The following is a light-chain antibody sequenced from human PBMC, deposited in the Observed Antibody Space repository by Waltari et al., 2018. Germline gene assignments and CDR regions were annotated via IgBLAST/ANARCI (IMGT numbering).Light chain of an antibody. Sequence: QSVLTQPPSTSGTPGQTVTISCSGSSSNIGTNTVTWYQQFPGTAPKVLVFANYHRPSGVPNRFSASKSGRSASLCSSWLRSEDDGDDFCAAWDDSLIGRVFGGGTTLTVL. J-gene: IGLJ3*02. CDR3: AAWDDSLIGRV. CDR2: ANY. V-gene: IGLV1-44*01. CDR1: SSNIGTNT.